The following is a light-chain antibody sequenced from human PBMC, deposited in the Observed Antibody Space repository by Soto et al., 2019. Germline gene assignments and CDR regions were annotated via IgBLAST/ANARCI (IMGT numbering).Light chain of an antibody. CDR1: QSISSW. J-gene: IGKJ1*01. V-gene: IGKV1-5*01. Sequence: DIPMTQSPSTLSASVGDRVTITCRASQSISSWLAWYQQKPGKAPKLLIYDASNLESGVPSRFSGSRSGTEFTLTISSLQPDDFATYYCQQSYSYPPTFGQGTKVDIK. CDR2: DAS. CDR3: QQSYSYPPT.